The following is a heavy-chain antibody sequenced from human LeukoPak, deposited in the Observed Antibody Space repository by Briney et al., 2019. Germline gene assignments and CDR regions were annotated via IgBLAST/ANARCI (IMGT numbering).Heavy chain of an antibody. V-gene: IGHV3-48*02. Sequence: GGSLRLSCAASGFTFSDYSMNWVRQAPGKGLEWVSYVVTSGTTISYADSVKGRFTISRDNAENSLYLQMNNLRDEDTAVYYCARILGLTLDYWGQGILVTVSS. D-gene: IGHD3-16*01. J-gene: IGHJ4*02. CDR1: GFTFSDYS. CDR3: ARILGLTLDY. CDR2: VVTSGTTI.